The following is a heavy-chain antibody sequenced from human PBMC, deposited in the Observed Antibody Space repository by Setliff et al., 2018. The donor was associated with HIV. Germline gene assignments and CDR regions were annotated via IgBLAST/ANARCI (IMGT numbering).Heavy chain of an antibody. Sequence: NPSETLSLTCAVSGDSIGTYSWHWLRQPPGKGLEWIGYIYNSASTSYNPSLKSRVTISVDTSKNQFSLKLSSVTAADTAVYYCARHSPSDYWGQGTLVTVSS. V-gene: IGHV4-59*08. CDR1: GDSIGTYS. CDR3: ARHSPSDY. CDR2: IYNSAST. J-gene: IGHJ4*02.